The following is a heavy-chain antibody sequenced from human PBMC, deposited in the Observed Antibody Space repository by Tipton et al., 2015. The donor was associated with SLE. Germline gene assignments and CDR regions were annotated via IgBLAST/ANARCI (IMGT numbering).Heavy chain of an antibody. Sequence: TLSLTCAVSGGSISSGGYSWSWIRQPPGKGLEWIGYIYYSGSTNYNPPLKSRVTISVDTSKNQFSLKLSSVTAADTAVYYCARVERAARGFDYWGQGTLVTVSS. V-gene: IGHV4-61*08. J-gene: IGHJ4*02. CDR1: GGSISSGGYS. CDR3: ARVERAARGFDY. CDR2: IYYSGST. D-gene: IGHD6-13*01.